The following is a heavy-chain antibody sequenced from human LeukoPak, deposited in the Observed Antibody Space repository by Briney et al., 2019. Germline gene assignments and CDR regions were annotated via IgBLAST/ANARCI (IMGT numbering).Heavy chain of an antibody. CDR1: GFTFTISA. CDR3: AADHLHYDSSGSKEN. V-gene: IGHV1-58*01. J-gene: IGHJ4*02. D-gene: IGHD3-22*01. CDR2: IVVGSGNT. Sequence: SVKVSCKASGFTFTISAVQWVRQARGQRLEWIGWIVVGSGNTNYAQKFQERVTITRDMSTSTAYMELSSLRSEDTAVYYCAADHLHYDSSGSKENWGQGTLVTVSS.